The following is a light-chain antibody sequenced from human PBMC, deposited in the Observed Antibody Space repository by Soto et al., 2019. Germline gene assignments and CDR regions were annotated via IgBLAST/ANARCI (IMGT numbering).Light chain of an antibody. V-gene: IGKV1-5*03. CDR2: KAS. Sequence: DIPMPQSPSTLSASVGDSVTITCRASQSISSWLAWYQQKPGKAPKLLIYKASSLERGVPSRFSGSGYGTEFTLPISSLQPDDFATYYCQQYNNYPLTFGQGTKVEIK. J-gene: IGKJ1*01. CDR3: QQYNNYPLT. CDR1: QSISSW.